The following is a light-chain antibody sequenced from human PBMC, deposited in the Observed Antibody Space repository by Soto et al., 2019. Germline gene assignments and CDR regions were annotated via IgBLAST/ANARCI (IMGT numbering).Light chain of an antibody. J-gene: IGLJ2*01. CDR3: SSYAGSYTLV. Sequence: QSALTQPRSVSGSPGQSVTISCTGTSNDVGGYNFVSWYQQHPGKVPKLFIYDVSPPPSGVPDRFSRSKSGNTASLTISGLQAEDEADYYCSSYAGSYTLVFGGGTKVTVL. CDR1: SNDVGGYNF. CDR2: DVS. V-gene: IGLV2-11*01.